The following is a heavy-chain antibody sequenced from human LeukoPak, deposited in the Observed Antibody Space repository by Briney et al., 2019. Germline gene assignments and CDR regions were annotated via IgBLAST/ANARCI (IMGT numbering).Heavy chain of an antibody. Sequence: GGSLRLSCAASGFTFSRYGMHWVRQAPGRGLEWVAFIRYDGNNKYYADSVKGRFTISRDNSKNTLYLQMNSLRAEDTAVYYCARRGLTNEDTYCNSTGCYIASGDWFDPWGQGTLVTVSS. D-gene: IGHD2-2*02. CDR2: IRYDGNNK. CDR1: GFTFSRYG. J-gene: IGHJ5*02. V-gene: IGHV3-30*02. CDR3: ARRGLTNEDTYCNSTGCYIASGDWFDP.